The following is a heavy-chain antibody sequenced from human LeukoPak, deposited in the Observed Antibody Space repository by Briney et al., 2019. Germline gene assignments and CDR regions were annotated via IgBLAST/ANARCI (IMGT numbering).Heavy chain of an antibody. Sequence: GGSLRLSCAASGFTFSDYHMSWSRQAPGKGLEWVSYILSTSSHKDYADSVKGRFTISRDNVKNSLYLQMNSLRAEDTAVYYCAVTWGSTWYDFDYWGQGALVTVSS. CDR3: AVTWGSTWYDFDY. V-gene: IGHV3-11*03. CDR1: GFTFSDYH. J-gene: IGHJ4*02. D-gene: IGHD6-13*01. CDR2: ILSTSSHK.